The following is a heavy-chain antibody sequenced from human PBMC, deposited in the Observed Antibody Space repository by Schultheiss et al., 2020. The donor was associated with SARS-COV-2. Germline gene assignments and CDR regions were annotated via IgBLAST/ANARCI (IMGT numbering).Heavy chain of an antibody. CDR3: ARVRYSGYAPLFDY. V-gene: IGHV3-66*01. D-gene: IGHD5-12*01. CDR1: GFTVSSNY. CDR2: FYSGGST. J-gene: IGHJ4*02. Sequence: GGSLRLSCAASGFTVSSNYMSWVRQAPGKGLEWVSVFYSGGSTYYADSVTGRFTISRDNSKNTLYLQMNSLRAEDTAVYYCARVRYSGYAPLFDYWGQGTLVTVSS.